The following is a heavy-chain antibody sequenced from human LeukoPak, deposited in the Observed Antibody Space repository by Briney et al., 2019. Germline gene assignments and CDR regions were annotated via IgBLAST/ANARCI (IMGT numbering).Heavy chain of an antibody. D-gene: IGHD6-13*01. CDR1: GDSISSYY. CDR2: IYYSGST. V-gene: IGHV4-59*01. CDR3: ARIAGIAAAGTSYDWFDP. Sequence: PSETLSLTCTVSGDSISSYYWSWIRQPPGKGLEWIGYIYYSGSTNYNPSLKSRVTISVDTSKNQFSLKLSSVTAADTAVYYCARIAGIAAAGTSYDWFDPWGQGTLVTVSS. J-gene: IGHJ5*02.